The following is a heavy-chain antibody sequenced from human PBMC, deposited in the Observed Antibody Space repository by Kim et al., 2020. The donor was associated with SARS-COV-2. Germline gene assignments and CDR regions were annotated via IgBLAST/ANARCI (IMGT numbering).Heavy chain of an antibody. CDR1: GYSFTSYW. CDR2: IDPSDSYT. Sequence: GESLKISCKGSGYSFTSYWISWVRQMPGKGLEWMGRIDPSDSYTNYSPSFQGHVTISADKSISTAYLQWSSLKASDTAMYYCARHLIGLVWGSYWDAFDIWGQGTMVTVSS. J-gene: IGHJ3*02. V-gene: IGHV5-10-1*01. CDR3: ARHLIGLVWGSYWDAFDI. D-gene: IGHD3-16*01.